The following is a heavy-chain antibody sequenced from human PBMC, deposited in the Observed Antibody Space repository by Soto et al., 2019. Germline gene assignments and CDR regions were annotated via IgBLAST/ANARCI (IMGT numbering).Heavy chain of an antibody. CDR3: ARLDYADGDY. D-gene: IGHD4-17*01. CDR1: GFTFSSFA. Sequence: QVQLVESGGGVVQPGRSLRLSCAASGFTFSSFAMHWVRQAPGKGLEWVTLIWYDGSNKYYADSVQGRFTISRDNSKNTLFLQMNSLRAEDTAVYYCARLDYADGDYWGQGTLVTVSS. V-gene: IGHV3-33*01. J-gene: IGHJ4*02. CDR2: IWYDGSNK.